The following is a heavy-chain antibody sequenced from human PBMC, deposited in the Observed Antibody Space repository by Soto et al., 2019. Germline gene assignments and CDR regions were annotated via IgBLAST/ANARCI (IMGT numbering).Heavy chain of an antibody. V-gene: IGHV4-30-2*01. CDR1: GGSISSGGYS. D-gene: IGHD2-21*02. J-gene: IGHJ5*02. CDR2: IYHSGST. CDR3: ARHPSDFWFDP. Sequence: TLSLTCAVSGGSISSGGYSWSWIRQPPGKGLEWIGYIYHSGSTYYNPSLKGRVTISVDRSKNQFSLKLSSVTAADTAVYYCARHPSDFWFDPWGQGTLVTVSS.